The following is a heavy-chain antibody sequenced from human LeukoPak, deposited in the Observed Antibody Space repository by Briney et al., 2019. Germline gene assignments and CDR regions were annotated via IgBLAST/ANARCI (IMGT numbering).Heavy chain of an antibody. Sequence: GGSLRLSCTASGFTFSCCGMHWVRQAPGKGLEWVAVISYDGSNKYYADSVKGRFTISRDNSKNTLYLQMNSLRAEDTAVYYCARDIAAEGDYWGQGTLVTVSS. CDR2: ISYDGSNK. J-gene: IGHJ4*02. CDR1: GFTFSCCG. D-gene: IGHD6-13*01. V-gene: IGHV3-30*19. CDR3: ARDIAAEGDY.